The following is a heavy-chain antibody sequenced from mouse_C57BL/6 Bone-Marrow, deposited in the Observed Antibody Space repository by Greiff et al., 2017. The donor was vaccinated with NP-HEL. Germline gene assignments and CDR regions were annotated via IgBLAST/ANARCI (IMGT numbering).Heavy chain of an antibody. Sequence: EVQLVESGGGLVKPGGSLKLSCAASGFTFSSYAMSWVRQTPEKRLEWVATISDGGSYTYYPDNVKGRFTISRDNAKNNLYLQMSHLKSEDTAMYYCARGTMVTTKVYFDYWGQGTTLTVSS. D-gene: IGHD2-2*01. V-gene: IGHV5-4*01. CDR3: ARGTMVTTKVYFDY. J-gene: IGHJ2*01. CDR2: ISDGGSYT. CDR1: GFTFSSYA.